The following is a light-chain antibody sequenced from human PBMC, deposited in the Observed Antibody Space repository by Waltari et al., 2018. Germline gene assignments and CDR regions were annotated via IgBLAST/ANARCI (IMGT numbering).Light chain of an antibody. CDR2: WPS. V-gene: IGKV4-1*01. CDR1: QSVLYSFNNKNY. CDR3: QQYYSTPQT. J-gene: IGKJ1*01. Sequence: DIVMTQSPDSLAVSLGERATINCKSSQSVLYSFNNKNYLAWYQQKPGQSPRLLIYWPSTRESGFPDRFSGSGSGTEFTLTIRNLQAEDVAIYHCQQYYSTPQTFGQGTKVEIK.